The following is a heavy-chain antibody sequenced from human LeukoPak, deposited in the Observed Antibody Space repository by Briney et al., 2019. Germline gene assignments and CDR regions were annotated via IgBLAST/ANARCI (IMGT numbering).Heavy chain of an antibody. J-gene: IGHJ4*02. Sequence: GESLKISCKGSGCSFTSYWIGWVRQMPGKGLEWMGIIYPGDSDTRYSPSFQGQVTISADKSISTAYLQWSSLKASDTAMYYCARQIGYSGYDASVDYWGQGTLVTVSS. CDR2: IYPGDSDT. D-gene: IGHD5-12*01. CDR3: ARQIGYSGYDASVDY. V-gene: IGHV5-51*01. CDR1: GCSFTSYW.